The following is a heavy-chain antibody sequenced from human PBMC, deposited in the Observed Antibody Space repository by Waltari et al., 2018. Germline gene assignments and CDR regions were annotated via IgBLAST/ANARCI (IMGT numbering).Heavy chain of an antibody. CDR3: AKRGGVQSN. CDR1: GFSFSTYS. V-gene: IGHV3-74*01. Sequence: EVQLVESGGGLVGPGGSLRLSCAASGFSFSTYSMHWVRRAPGSGLVGVARIGGDASSTDHAESVEGRCTLSRANRGNNLYPQMIGLRAEVPALYDVAKRGGVQSNWGQGPLVTVSS. CDR2: IGGDASST. D-gene: IGHD2-8*01. J-gene: IGHJ4*02.